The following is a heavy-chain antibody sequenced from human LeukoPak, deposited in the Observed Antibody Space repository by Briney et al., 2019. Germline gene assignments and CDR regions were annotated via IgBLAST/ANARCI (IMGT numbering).Heavy chain of an antibody. J-gene: IGHJ4*02. Sequence: GGSLRLSCAASGFTFSNCWLTWVRQAPGKGLEWVANMNEDGSEKNYVDSVKGRFTISRDNAQDSLYLQMNSLRAEDTAVYYCARDRGYSNFDYWGQGTLLTVSS. CDR2: MNEDGSEK. V-gene: IGHV3-7*01. D-gene: IGHD4-11*01. CDR3: ARDRGYSNFDY. CDR1: GFTFSNCW.